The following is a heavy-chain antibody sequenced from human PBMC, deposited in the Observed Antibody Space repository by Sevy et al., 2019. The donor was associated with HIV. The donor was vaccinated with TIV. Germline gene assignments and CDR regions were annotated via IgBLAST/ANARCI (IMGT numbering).Heavy chain of an antibody. CDR3: ARAGSSGTYSNYYYFYMDV. J-gene: IGHJ6*03. V-gene: IGHV4-4*07. CDR2: IYTSGST. CDR1: GGSISSYY. Sequence: SETLSLTCTVSGGSISSYYWSWIRQSAGKGLEWIGRIYTSGSTNYNPSLKSRVTMSVDTSKNQCSLKLGSVTAADTAVYYCARAGSSGTYSNYYYFYMDVWGKGTTVTVSS. D-gene: IGHD1-26*01.